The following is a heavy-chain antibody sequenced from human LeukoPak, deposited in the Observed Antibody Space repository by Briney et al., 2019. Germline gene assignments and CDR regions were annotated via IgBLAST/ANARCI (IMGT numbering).Heavy chain of an antibody. J-gene: IGHJ5*02. CDR1: GFTFSDYY. CDR3: AKDWGSSGWWSWFDP. D-gene: IGHD6-19*01. V-gene: IGHV3-23*01. Sequence: GGSLRLSCAASGFTFSDYYMSWIRQAPGKGLEWVSAISGSGGSTYYADSVKGRFTISRDNSKNTLYLQMNSLRAEDTAVYYCAKDWGSSGWWSWFDPWGQGTLVTVSS. CDR2: ISGSGGST.